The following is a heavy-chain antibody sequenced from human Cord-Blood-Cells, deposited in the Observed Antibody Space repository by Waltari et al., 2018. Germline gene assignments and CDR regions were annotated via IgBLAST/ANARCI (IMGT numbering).Heavy chain of an antibody. J-gene: IGHJ4*02. CDR3: ARVHSSSWYYFDY. V-gene: IGHV3-74*01. Sequence: EVQLVESGGGLVQPGGSLRLSCAASGFTFSSYWMHWVRPAPGKGLVWVSRNNRDGISTSYADSVKGRFTISRDNAKNTLYLQMNSLRAEDTAVYYCARVHSSSWYYFDYWGQGTLVTVSS. CDR1: GFTFSSYW. CDR2: NNRDGIST. D-gene: IGHD6-13*01.